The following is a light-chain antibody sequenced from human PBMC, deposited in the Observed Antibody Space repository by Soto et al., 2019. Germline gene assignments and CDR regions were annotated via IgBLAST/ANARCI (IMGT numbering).Light chain of an antibody. CDR2: EGN. V-gene: IGLV2-23*01. J-gene: IGLJ2*01. CDR1: SSDVGSYNL. CDR3: CSYAGSSTVV. Sequence: QSALTQPASVSGSPGQSITISCTGTSSDVGSYNLVSWYQQHPGKAPKLMIYEGNKLPSGVSNRFSGSKSGNTASLTISGLQAEDEADYYCCSYAGSSTVVFGGGTTLTVL.